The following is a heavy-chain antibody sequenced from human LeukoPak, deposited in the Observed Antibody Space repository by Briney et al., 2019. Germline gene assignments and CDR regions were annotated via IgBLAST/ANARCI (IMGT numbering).Heavy chain of an antibody. V-gene: IGHV3-23*01. D-gene: IGHD3-10*01. CDR3: AKDPIGVVRYYYYGMDV. CDR2: ISGSGGST. J-gene: IGHJ6*02. CDR1: GFTFSSYA. Sequence: GGSLRLSCAASGFTFSSYAMSWVRQAPGKGLEWVSAISGSGGSTYYADSVKGRFTISRDNSKNTLYLQMNSLRAEDTAVYYCAKDPIGVVRYYYYGMDVWGQGTTVTVSS.